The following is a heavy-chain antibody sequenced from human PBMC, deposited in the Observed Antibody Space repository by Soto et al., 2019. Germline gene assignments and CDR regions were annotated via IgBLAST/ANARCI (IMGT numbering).Heavy chain of an antibody. V-gene: IGHV4-59*01. CDR3: AREHLLGNYESDNWFDP. J-gene: IGHJ5*02. CDR1: GGSISSYY. Sequence: ASETLSLTCTVSGGSISSYYWSWIRQPPGKGLEWIGYIYYSGSTNYNPSLKSRVTISVDTSKNQFSLKLSSVTAADTAVYYCAREHLLGNYESDNWFDPCGQGSLVTVSS. CDR2: IYYSGST. D-gene: IGHD3-3*01.